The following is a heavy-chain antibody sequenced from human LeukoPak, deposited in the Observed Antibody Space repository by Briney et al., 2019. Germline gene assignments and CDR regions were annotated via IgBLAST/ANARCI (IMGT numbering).Heavy chain of an antibody. J-gene: IGHJ4*02. V-gene: IGHV3-30*18. CDR1: GSTFSSYG. D-gene: IGHD2-15*01. Sequence: QTGGSLRLSCAASGSTFSSYGMHWVRQAPGKGLEWVAVISYDGSNKYYADSVKGRFTISRDNSKNTLYLQMNSLRAEDTAVYYCAKAAVARYFDYWGQGTLVTVSS. CDR2: ISYDGSNK. CDR3: AKAAVARYFDY.